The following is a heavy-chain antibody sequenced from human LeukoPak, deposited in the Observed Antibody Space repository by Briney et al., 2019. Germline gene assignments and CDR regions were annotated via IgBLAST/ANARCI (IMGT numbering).Heavy chain of an antibody. CDR3: ARKVGANQPDY. J-gene: IGHJ4*02. D-gene: IGHD1-26*01. CDR2: IWYDGSNK. CDR1: GFTFSSYG. V-gene: IGHV3-33*01. Sequence: PGGSLRLSCAASGFTFSSYGMHWVRQAPGKGLEWVAVIWYDGSNKYYADSVKGRFTISRDNSKNTLYLQMNSLRAEDTAVYYCARKVGANQPDYWGQGTLVTVSS.